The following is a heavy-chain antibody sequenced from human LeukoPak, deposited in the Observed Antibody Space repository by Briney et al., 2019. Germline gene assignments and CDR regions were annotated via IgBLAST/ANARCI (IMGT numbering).Heavy chain of an antibody. CDR1: GYTFTDYY. CDR2: IHPNSGGT. D-gene: IGHD1-26*01. V-gene: IGHV1-2*02. J-gene: IGHJ4*02. Sequence: GASVKVSCKASGYTFTDYYMHWVRQAPGQGLEWMGWIHPNSGGTNYAQRFQGRVTLTRHTSISTAYMELTRLTSDDTAVYYCARARDSGTWYYFDYWGQGTLVTVSS. CDR3: ARARDSGTWYYFDY.